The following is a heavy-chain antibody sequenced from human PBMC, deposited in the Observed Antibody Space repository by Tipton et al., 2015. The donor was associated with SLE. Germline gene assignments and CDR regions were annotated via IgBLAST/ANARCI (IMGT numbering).Heavy chain of an antibody. D-gene: IGHD2-15*01. CDR2: ISYSGST. V-gene: IGHV4-39*07. Sequence: TLSLTCTVSGGSISSYYWGWIRQPPGKGLEWIGSISYSGSTYYNPSLKSRVTISVDTSKNHFSLKLSSVTAADTAVYYCARYCSGGSCYYAFDIWGQGTMVTVSS. J-gene: IGHJ3*02. CDR1: GGSISSYY. CDR3: ARYCSGGSCYYAFDI.